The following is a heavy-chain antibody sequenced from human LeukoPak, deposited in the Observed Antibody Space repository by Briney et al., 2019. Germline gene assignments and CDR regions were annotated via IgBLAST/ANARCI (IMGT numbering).Heavy chain of an antibody. CDR2: IWYDGSNK. CDR3: ARDGNYFGPFDY. Sequence: GRSLRLSCAASGFTFSSYGMHWVRQAPGKGLEWVAVIWYDGSNKYYADSVKGRFTISRDNSKNTLYLQMNSLRAEDTAVYYCARDGNYFGPFDYWGQGTLATVSS. CDR1: GFTFSSYG. D-gene: IGHD1-7*01. V-gene: IGHV3-33*01. J-gene: IGHJ4*02.